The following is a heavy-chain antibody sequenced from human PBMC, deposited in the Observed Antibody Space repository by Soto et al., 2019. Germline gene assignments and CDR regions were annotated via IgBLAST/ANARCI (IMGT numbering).Heavy chain of an antibody. CDR2: ISESGDGT. D-gene: IGHD3-3*01. CDR1: GFTFNTYA. J-gene: IGHJ6*02. V-gene: IGHV3-23*01. Sequence: GGSLRLSCAASGFTFNTYAMTWVRQAPGKGLEWVSLISESGDGTYYADSVKGRFTISRDNSQRTLNLQMNSPRAEDTAVYYCAKNGDFWSWGMDVWGQGTTVTVSS. CDR3: AKNGDFWSWGMDV.